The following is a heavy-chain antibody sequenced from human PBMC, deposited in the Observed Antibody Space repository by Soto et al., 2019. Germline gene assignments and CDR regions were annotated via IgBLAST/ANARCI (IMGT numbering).Heavy chain of an antibody. CDR2: VYWDDDK. CDR3: VHTYADHAGYYFDF. J-gene: IGHJ4*02. V-gene: IGHV2-5*02. Sequence: QITLKESGPTLVKPTQTLTLTCSTSGFSLIDSGVAVGWIRQPPGKALDWLALVYWDDDKRYSTSLRTRLTITRDTSKNQVVLTMNNIDPVDTATYYCVHTYADHAGYYFDFWGQGTLVTVSS. CDR1: GFSLIDSGVA.